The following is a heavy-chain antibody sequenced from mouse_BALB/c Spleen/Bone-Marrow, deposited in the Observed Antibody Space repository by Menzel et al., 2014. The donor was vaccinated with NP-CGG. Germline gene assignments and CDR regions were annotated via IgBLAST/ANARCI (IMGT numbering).Heavy chain of an antibody. CDR2: IDPANGNT. CDR1: GFSIKYTY. CDR3: XSXKYGWYFDV. Sequence: EVQLQQSGAELVKPGASVKLSCTASGFSIKYTYMHWVKQRPEQGLEWIGRIDPANGNTKYDPKFQGKATITADTSSNTAYLQLXSXXXEXTAXXXXXSXKYGWYFDVWGAGTTVTVSS. D-gene: IGHD1-1*01. V-gene: IGHV14-3*02. J-gene: IGHJ1*01.